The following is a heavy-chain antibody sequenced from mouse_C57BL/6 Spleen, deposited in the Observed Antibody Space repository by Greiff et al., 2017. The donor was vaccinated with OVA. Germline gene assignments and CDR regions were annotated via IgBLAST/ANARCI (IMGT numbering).Heavy chain of an antibody. CDR2: INPNNGGT. CDR1: GYTFTDYN. V-gene: IGHV1-18*01. D-gene: IGHD6-5*01. CDR3: ARGRNSLWDYAMDY. Sequence: VQLQQSGPELVKPGASVKIPCKASGYTFTDYNMDWVKQSHGKSLEWIGDINPNNGGTIYNQKFKGKATLTVDKSSSTAYMELRSLTSEDTAVYYCARGRNSLWDYAMDYWGQGTSVTVSS. J-gene: IGHJ4*01.